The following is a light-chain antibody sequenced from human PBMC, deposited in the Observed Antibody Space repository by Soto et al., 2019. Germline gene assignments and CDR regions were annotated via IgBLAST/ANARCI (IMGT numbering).Light chain of an antibody. CDR1: LTTSIY. CDR3: QQSYVSPPT. J-gene: IGKJ1*01. CDR2: TAS. V-gene: IGKV1-39*01. Sequence: DNQLTQSPSSLSADLGDRVTITCRASLTTSIYLNWYQHKPGKAPRLLIYTASSLQSGVPSRFSGSGSGTDFTLTISSLQAEDFGTYYCQQSYVSPPTFGQGTKVE.